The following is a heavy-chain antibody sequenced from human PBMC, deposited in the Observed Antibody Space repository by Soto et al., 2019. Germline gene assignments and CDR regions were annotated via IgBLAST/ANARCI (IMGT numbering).Heavy chain of an antibody. CDR3: ARGANYYDSSGYCGY. CDR1: GFAFSASA. V-gene: IGHV3-73*01. CDR2: IRSKAHSYAT. J-gene: IGHJ4*02. Sequence: PGGSLRLSCAASGFAFSASAMHWVRQASGKGPEWIGRIRSKAHSYATAYAASLRGRFTISRDNAKNSLYLQMNSLRAEDTAVYYCARGANYYDSSGYCGYWGQGTLVTVSA. D-gene: IGHD3-22*01.